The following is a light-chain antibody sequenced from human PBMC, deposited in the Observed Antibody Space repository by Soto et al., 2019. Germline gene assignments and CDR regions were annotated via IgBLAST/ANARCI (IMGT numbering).Light chain of an antibody. CDR1: QSVSSY. CDR2: DAS. CDR3: QQRSNWPPGVT. Sequence: EIVLTQSPATLSLSPGERATLSCRASQSVSSYLAWYQQKPGQAPRLLIYDASNRANGIPARFSGSGSGTAFTLTNSSLEPEDFAVYYCQQRSNWPPGVTFGGGTKVEIK. J-gene: IGKJ4*01. V-gene: IGKV3-11*01.